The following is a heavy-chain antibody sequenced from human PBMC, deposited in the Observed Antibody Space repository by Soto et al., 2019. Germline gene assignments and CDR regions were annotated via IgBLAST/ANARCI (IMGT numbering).Heavy chain of an antibody. CDR1: GFIFSTYS. V-gene: IGHV3-21*01. Sequence: EVQLVESGGGLVKPGGSLRLSCAASGFIFSTYSMNWVRQTPGKGLEWVSSISRSSDHMYYADSVRGRFTISRDNAKNSLFLKMNSLRAEDAAVYYCTRAIGGGPFDYGGRGPLVPVSS. CDR2: ISRSSDHM. CDR3: TRAIGGGPFDY. J-gene: IGHJ4*02. D-gene: IGHD2-21*01.